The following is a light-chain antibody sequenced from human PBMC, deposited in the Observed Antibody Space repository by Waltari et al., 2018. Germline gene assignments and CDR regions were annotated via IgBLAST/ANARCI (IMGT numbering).Light chain of an antibody. V-gene: IGLV1-47*01. J-gene: IGLJ1*01. CDR1: HSNIGSNY. Sequence: QSVLTQPPSASGTPGQRVTISCSGSHSNIGSNYVYWYQQLPGTAPKLLIYKDSQMPSGVPDRFSVSKSGTSASLAISGLRSEDEADYYCAAWDDSLSGPIFATGTKVTV. CDR3: AAWDDSLSGPI. CDR2: KDS.